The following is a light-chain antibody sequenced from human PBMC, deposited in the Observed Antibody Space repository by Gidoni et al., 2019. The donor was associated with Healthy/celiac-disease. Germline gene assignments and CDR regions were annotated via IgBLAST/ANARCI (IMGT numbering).Light chain of an antibody. CDR3: QQRRDWPLT. J-gene: IGKJ5*01. CDR1: QSVSTS. CDR2: EAS. Sequence: PATLPVSPGERVTLSGRASQSVSTSLGWYQQKRGQPPRLLIYEASNRASGIPGRFSGSGSGTDFTLTITSLEPEDFAVYYCQQRRDWPLTFGQXTRLEIK. V-gene: IGKV3-11*01.